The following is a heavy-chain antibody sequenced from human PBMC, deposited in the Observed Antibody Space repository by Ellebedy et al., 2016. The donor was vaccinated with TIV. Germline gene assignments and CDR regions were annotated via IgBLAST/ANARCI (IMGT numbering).Heavy chain of an antibody. CDR2: ISAYTGDT. J-gene: IGHJ3*02. V-gene: IGHV1-18*04. Sequence: ASVKVSCKASGGAFSSHAVSWVRQAPGQGLEWMGWISAYTGDTKYAQKFQGRVILTTDTSTDTAYMELRSLRSADTAIYYCARDMVQGVVARYLWFDIWGQGTLVTVSS. CDR1: GGAFSSHA. CDR3: ARDMVQGVVARYLWFDI. D-gene: IGHD2-21*01.